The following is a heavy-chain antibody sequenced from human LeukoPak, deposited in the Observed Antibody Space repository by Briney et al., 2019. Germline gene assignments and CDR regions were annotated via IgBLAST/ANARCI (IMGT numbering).Heavy chain of an antibody. CDR3: AQQLGYCSGGTCYFTY. CDR1: GFTFSTYP. Sequence: GGSLRLSCAASGFTFSTYPIHWVRQAPGKGLGWVALISYDGSNKYYADSVKGRFTIARDNSKNTLYLQMNSLRVDDTAVYYCAQQLGYCSGGTCYFTYWGQGTLVTVSS. V-gene: IGHV3-30-3*01. J-gene: IGHJ1*01. D-gene: IGHD2-15*01. CDR2: ISYDGSNK.